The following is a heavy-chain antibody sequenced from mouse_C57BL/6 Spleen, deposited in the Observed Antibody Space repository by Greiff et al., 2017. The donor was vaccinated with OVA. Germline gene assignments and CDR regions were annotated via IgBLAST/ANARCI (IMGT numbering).Heavy chain of an antibody. CDR3: ARGLGRGSYWYFDV. V-gene: IGHV1-19*01. J-gene: IGHJ1*03. CDR2: INPYNGGT. Sequence: EVKLQESGPVLVKPGASVKMSCKASGYTFTDYYMNWVKQSHGKSLEWIGVINPYNGGTSYNQKFKGKATLTVDKSSSTAYMELNSLTSEDSAVYYCARGLGRGSYWYFDVWGTGTTVTVSS. D-gene: IGHD4-1*01. CDR1: GYTFTDYY.